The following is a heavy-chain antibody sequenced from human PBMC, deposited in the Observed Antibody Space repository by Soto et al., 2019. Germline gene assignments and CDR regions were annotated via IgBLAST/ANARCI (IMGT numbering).Heavy chain of an antibody. D-gene: IGHD4-17*01. CDR2: IYYSGST. CDR3: AAENRYGDYAGYYYMDV. Sequence: SETLSLTCTVSGGSISSYYWSWIRQPPGKGLEWIGYIYYSGSTNYNPSLKSRVTISVDTSKNQFSLKLSSVTAADTAVYYCAAENRYGDYAGYYYMDVWGKGTTVTVSS. J-gene: IGHJ6*03. V-gene: IGHV4-59*01. CDR1: GGSISSYY.